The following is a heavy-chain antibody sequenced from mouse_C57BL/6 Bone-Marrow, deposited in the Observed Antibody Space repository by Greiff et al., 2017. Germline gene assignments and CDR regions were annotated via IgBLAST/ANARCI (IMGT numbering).Heavy chain of an antibody. CDR3: ARGYDYDGFAY. D-gene: IGHD2-4*01. Sequence: VQGVESGAELARPGASVKLSCKASGYTFTSYGISWVKQRTGQGLEWIGEIYPRSGNTYYNEKFKGKATLTADKSSSTAYMELRSLTSEDSAVYFCARGYDYDGFAYWGQGTLVTVSA. CDR1: GYTFTSYG. J-gene: IGHJ3*01. CDR2: IYPRSGNT. V-gene: IGHV1-81*01.